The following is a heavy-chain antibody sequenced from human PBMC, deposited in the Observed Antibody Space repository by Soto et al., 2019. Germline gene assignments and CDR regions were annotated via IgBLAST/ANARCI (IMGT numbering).Heavy chain of an antibody. Sequence: PGGSLRLSCAASGFTVSANYMTWVRQAPGKGLEWVSVTYSGGSTYYADSVKGRFTISRDNSKNTLYLQMNSLRAEDTAVCYCAKEKISTSCCNWFDPWGQGTLVTVSS. V-gene: IGHV3-53*01. J-gene: IGHJ5*02. D-gene: IGHD2-2*01. CDR3: AKEKISTSCCNWFDP. CDR2: TYSGGST. CDR1: GFTVSANY.